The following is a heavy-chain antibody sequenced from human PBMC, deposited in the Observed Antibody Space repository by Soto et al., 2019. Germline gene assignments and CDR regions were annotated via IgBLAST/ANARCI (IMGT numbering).Heavy chain of an antibody. CDR3: ASRDFWSGYYMADYYYGMDV. Sequence: ASVKVSCKASGYTFTSYGIGWVRQAPGQGLEWMGWISAYNGNTNYAQKLQGRVTMTTDTSTSTAYMELRSLRSDDTAVYYCASRDFWSGYYMADYYYGMDVWGQGTTVTVSS. D-gene: IGHD3-3*01. CDR1: GYTFTSYG. CDR2: ISAYNGNT. J-gene: IGHJ6*02. V-gene: IGHV1-18*01.